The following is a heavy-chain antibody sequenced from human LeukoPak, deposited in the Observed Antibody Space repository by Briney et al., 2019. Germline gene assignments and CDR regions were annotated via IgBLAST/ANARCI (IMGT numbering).Heavy chain of an antibody. CDR3: ARQGWELYYFDY. V-gene: IGHV4-39*01. CDR2: IYYSGST. D-gene: IGHD1-26*01. CDR1: GGSISSSSYY. J-gene: IGHJ4*02. Sequence: SETLSLTCTVSGGSISSSSYYWGWLRQPPGTGLEWIGSIYYSGSTYYNPSLKSRVTISVDTSKNQFSLKLSSVTAADTAVYYCARQGWELYYFDYWGQGTLVTVSS.